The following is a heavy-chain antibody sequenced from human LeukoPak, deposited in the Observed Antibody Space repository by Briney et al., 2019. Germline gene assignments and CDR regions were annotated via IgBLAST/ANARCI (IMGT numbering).Heavy chain of an antibody. Sequence: SETLSLTCAVYGGSFSGYYWSWIRQPPGEGLEWIGYIYNSGNTNYNPSLKSRVTISVDTSKNQFSLKLTSVTAADTAVYYCARYRAFDIWGRGTLVTVSS. V-gene: IGHV4-59*01. J-gene: IGHJ3*02. CDR2: IYNSGNT. CDR1: GGSFSGYY. CDR3: ARYRAFDI.